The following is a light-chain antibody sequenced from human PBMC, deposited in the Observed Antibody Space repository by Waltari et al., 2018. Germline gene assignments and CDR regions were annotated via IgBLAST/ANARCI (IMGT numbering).Light chain of an antibody. V-gene: IGKV3-20*01. CDR2: HAS. J-gene: IGKJ1*01. CDR3: QQYVESPAT. CDR1: QSGRIY. Sequence: EIVLTQSPGTVSLSPGDRATLSCRASQSGRIYLAWYQQKPGQAPRLLIYHASTSATGIPDRFSASGSGTDFSLTISRLEPEDFAMYYCQQYVESPATFGQGTKVEIK.